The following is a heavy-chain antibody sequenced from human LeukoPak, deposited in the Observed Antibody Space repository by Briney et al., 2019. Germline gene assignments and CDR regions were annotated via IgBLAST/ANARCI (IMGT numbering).Heavy chain of an antibody. V-gene: IGHV4-4*07. CDR1: GGSISSYY. CDR2: IYTSGST. D-gene: IGHD2-2*01. CDR3: ARAGYCSSTTCPDAFDI. J-gene: IGHJ3*02. Sequence: PSETLSLTCTVSGGSISSYYWSWIRQPAGKGLEWIGRIYTSGSTNYNPSLKSRVTISVDTSKNQVSLKLSSVTAADTAVYYCARAGYCSSTTCPDAFDIWGQGTKVTVSS.